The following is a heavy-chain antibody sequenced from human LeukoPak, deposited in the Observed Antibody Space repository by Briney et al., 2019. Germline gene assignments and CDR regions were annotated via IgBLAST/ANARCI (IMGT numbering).Heavy chain of an antibody. Sequence: SETLSLTCTVSGGSISSYYWSWIRQPAGKGLEWVGHIYYSGSTNYNPSLKSRVTISVDTSKNQFSLKLSSVTAADTAVYYCARRPYYYYGMDVWGQGTTVTVSS. CDR3: ARRPYYYYGMDV. CDR2: IYYSGST. V-gene: IGHV4-59*08. CDR1: GGSISSYY. J-gene: IGHJ6*02.